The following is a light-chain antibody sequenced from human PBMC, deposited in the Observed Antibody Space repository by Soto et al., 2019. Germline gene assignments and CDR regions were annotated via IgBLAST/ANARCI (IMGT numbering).Light chain of an antibody. CDR3: GTWDSSLSVWL. CDR1: SSNIGKNY. J-gene: IGLJ3*02. V-gene: IGLV1-51*01. Sequence: QSVLTQPPSVSAAPGQKVTISCSGGSSNIGKNYVSWYQQLPGTAPQLLIYDENRRPSGIPDRFSGSKSGTSATLGITGLQTGDEADYYCGTWDSSLSVWLFGGGTKLTVL. CDR2: DEN.